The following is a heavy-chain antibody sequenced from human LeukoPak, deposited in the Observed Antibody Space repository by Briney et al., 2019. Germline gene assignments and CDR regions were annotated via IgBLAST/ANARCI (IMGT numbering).Heavy chain of an antibody. CDR3: ARVVGATNRWFDP. Sequence: SETLSLTCAVYGGSFSGYYWSWIRQPPGKGLEWIGEINHSGSTNYNPSLKSRVTISVDTSKNQFSLKLSSVTAADTAEYYCARVVGATNRWFDPWGQGTLVTVSS. V-gene: IGHV4-34*01. CDR2: INHSGST. D-gene: IGHD1-26*01. J-gene: IGHJ5*02. CDR1: GGSFSGYY.